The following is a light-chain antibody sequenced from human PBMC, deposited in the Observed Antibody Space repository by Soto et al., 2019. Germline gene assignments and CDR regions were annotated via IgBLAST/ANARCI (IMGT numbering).Light chain of an antibody. CDR2: AAS. J-gene: IGKJ2*01. Sequence: DIQMTQSPSSLSASVGDRVIITCRASQSISSDLNWYQQKPGKAPNLLIYAASSLESGVPSRFSGSGSGTDFTLTISSLQPEDFATYYCQQSYTTPRTFGQGTKLDIK. CDR3: QQSYTTPRT. CDR1: QSISSD. V-gene: IGKV1-39*01.